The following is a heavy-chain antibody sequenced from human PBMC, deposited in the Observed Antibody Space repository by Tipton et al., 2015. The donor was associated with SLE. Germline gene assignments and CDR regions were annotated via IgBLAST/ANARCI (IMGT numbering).Heavy chain of an antibody. D-gene: IGHD1-26*01. J-gene: IGHJ3*02. Sequence: SLRLSCVASRVSISDYIMHWVRQAPGKGLEWVSSISSSSTYIYYADSVKGRFTISRDNAKNTVYLQMNSLRAEDTAVYFCVRQVGNAFDMWGQGTMVTVSS. V-gene: IGHV3-21*01. CDR2: ISSSSTYI. CDR3: VRQVGNAFDM. CDR1: RVSISDYI.